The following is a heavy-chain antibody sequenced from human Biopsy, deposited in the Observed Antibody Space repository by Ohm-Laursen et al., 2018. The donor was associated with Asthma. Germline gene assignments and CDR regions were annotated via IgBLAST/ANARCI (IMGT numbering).Heavy chain of an antibody. CDR2: VKGDGRRT. Sequence: GSLRLSCAASGLTFSDYWMHWVRQAPKKGLEWVSRVKGDGRRTSYADSVKGRFTISRDHSKLYLQMNNLRAEDTAVYHCARISRLGYNSLDYGMDVWGQGTTVTVSS. V-gene: IGHV3-74*01. J-gene: IGHJ6*02. CDR3: ARISRLGYNSLDYGMDV. D-gene: IGHD5-24*01. CDR1: GLTFSDYW.